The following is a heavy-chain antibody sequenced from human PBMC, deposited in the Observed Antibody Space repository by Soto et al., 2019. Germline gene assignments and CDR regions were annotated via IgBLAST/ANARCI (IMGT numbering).Heavy chain of an antibody. Sequence: EVQLVESGGGLVKPGGSLRLSCAGSGFTFSKAWMNWVRQAPGKGLEWVGRIKSRTAGGTTDYAAPVKGRFTISRDDSKNTLYLQMNSLKTEDTAVYYCIVTTTMTFYYGMDVWGQGTTVTVSS. V-gene: IGHV3-15*01. D-gene: IGHD4-17*01. CDR1: GFTFSKAW. CDR3: IVTTTMTFYYGMDV. CDR2: IKSRTAGGTT. J-gene: IGHJ6*02.